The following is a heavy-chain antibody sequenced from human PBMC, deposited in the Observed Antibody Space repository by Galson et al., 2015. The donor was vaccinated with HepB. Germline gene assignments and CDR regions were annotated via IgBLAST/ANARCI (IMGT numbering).Heavy chain of an antibody. CDR2: IIPIFGTA. J-gene: IGHJ4*02. Sequence: SVKVSCRASGGTFSSYAISWVRQAPGQGLEWMGGIIPIFGTANYAQKFQGRVTITADESTSTAYMELSSLRSEDTAVYYCARASSPDYGDYGYYFDYWGQGTLVTVSS. CDR1: GGTFSSYA. D-gene: IGHD4-17*01. V-gene: IGHV1-69*13. CDR3: ARASSPDYGDYGYYFDY.